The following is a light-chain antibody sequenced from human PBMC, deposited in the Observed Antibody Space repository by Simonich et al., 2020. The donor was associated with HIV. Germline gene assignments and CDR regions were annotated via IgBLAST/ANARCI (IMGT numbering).Light chain of an antibody. J-gene: IGKJ4*01. V-gene: IGKV1-39*01. CDR3: QQYNGYSLT. Sequence: DIQMTQSPSSLSASVGDRVTITCRASQSISSYLNWYQQKPGKAPKILIYAASSLQSGVPSRVSGSGSGTEFTLTISSLQPDDFATYYCQQYNGYSLTFGGGTKVEIK. CDR1: QSISSY. CDR2: AAS.